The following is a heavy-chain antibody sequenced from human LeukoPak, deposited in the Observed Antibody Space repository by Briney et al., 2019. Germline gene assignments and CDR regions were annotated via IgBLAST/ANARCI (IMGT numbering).Heavy chain of an antibody. J-gene: IGHJ6*02. CDR2: IYYSGST. CDR1: GGSISSYY. D-gene: IGHD6-19*01. CDR3: ARGYSSGWYNRSSYYYYGMDV. V-gene: IGHV4-59*01. Sequence: ETLSLTCTVSGGSISSYYWSWIRQPPGKGLEWIGYIYYSGSTNYNPSLKSRVTISVDTSKNQFSLKLSSVTAADTAVYYCARGYSSGWYNRSSYYYYGMDVWGQGTTVTVSS.